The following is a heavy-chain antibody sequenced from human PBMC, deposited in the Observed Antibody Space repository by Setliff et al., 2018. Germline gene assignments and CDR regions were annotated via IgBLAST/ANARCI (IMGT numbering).Heavy chain of an antibody. CDR3: ARAPSVELVTIRTDSWFTY. D-gene: IGHD5-18*01. J-gene: IGHJ4*02. Sequence: ASVKVSCKASGYTFRNYAFAWVRQAPGQGLEWVGWISVYNGDTNYAQKFQGRVTLTTDTSTSTAYMELRSPTSDDSAFYYCARAPSVELVTIRTDSWFTYWGQGTLVTVSS. CDR1: GYTFRNYA. CDR2: ISVYNGDT. V-gene: IGHV1-18*01.